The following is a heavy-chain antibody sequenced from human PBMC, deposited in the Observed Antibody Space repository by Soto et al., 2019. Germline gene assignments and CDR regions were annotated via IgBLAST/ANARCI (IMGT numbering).Heavy chain of an antibody. CDR3: ARVDCGGDCYLLTYWYFDL. J-gene: IGHJ2*01. V-gene: IGHV3-74*01. CDR1: GFTFSSYW. Sequence: EVQLVESGGGLVQPGGSLRLSCAASGFTFSSYWMHWVRQAPGKGLVWVSRINSDGSSTSYADSVKGRFTISRDNAKNTLDLQMNSLRAEDTAVYYCARVDCGGDCYLLTYWYFDLWGRGTLVTVSS. CDR2: INSDGSST. D-gene: IGHD2-21*02.